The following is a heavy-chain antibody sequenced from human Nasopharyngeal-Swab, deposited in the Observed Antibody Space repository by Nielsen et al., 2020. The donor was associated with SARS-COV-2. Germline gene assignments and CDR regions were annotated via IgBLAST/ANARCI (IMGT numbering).Heavy chain of an antibody. Sequence: VRQAPGKGLEWVSSISSSSSYTYYADSVKGRFTISRDNAKNSLYLQMNSLRAEDTAVYYCARRRLRLSYYYYGMDVWGQGTTVTVSS. D-gene: IGHD4-17*01. CDR2: ISSSSSYT. CDR3: ARRRLRLSYYYYGMDV. V-gene: IGHV3-21*01. J-gene: IGHJ6*02.